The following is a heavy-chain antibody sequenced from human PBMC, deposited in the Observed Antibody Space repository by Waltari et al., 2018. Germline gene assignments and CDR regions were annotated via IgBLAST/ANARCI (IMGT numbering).Heavy chain of an antibody. CDR2: INPNSGGT. V-gene: IGHV1-2*06. J-gene: IGHJ4*02. CDR3: ARDQIRIGRSTSCYYN. D-gene: IGHD2-2*01. CDR1: GYTFTGYY. Sequence: QVQLVQSGAEVKKPGASVKVSCKASGYTFTGYYMHWVRQAPGQGLEWMGRINPNSGGTNYAQKFQGRVTMTRDTSISTAYMERSRLRSDDTAVYYCARDQIRIGRSTSCYYNWGQGTLVTVSS.